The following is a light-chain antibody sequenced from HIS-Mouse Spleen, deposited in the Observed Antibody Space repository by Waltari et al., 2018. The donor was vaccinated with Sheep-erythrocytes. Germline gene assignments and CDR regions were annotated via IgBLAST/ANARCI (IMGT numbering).Light chain of an antibody. CDR3: QQYGSSPFT. J-gene: IGKJ3*01. CDR2: DAS. CDR1: QRVSSSY. Sequence: EIVLTQSPATLSLSPGERATLSCGASQRVSSSYLAWYQQKPGLAPRLLIYDASSRATGIPDFTLTISRLEPEDFAVYYCQQYGSSPFTFGPGTKVDIK. V-gene: IGKV3D-20*01.